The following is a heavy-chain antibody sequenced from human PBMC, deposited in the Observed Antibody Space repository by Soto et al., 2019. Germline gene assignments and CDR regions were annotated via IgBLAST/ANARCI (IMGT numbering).Heavy chain of an antibody. CDR3: ARAHFAAAILSGFWDWFDP. D-gene: IGHD2-2*01. CDR1: GFTFSSYS. J-gene: IGHJ5*02. V-gene: IGHV3-48*02. Sequence: PGGSLRLSCAASGFTFSSYSMNWVRQAPGKGLEWVSYISSSSSTIYYADSVKGRFTISRDNAKNSLYLQMNSLRDEDTAVYYCARAHFAAAILSGFWDWFDPWGQGALVTVSS. CDR2: ISSSSSTI.